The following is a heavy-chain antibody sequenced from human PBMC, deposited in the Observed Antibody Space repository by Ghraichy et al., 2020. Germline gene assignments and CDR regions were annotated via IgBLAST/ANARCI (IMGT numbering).Heavy chain of an antibody. CDR1: GGSISSYY. J-gene: IGHJ3*02. CDR3: ARAGRITMVRGVITPPHHTDAFDI. CDR2: IYYSGST. D-gene: IGHD3-10*01. V-gene: IGHV4-59*01. Sequence: SETLSLTCTVSGGSISSYYWSWIWQPPGKGLEWIGYIYYSGSTNYNPSLKSRVTISVDTSKNQFSLKLSSVTAADTAVYYCARAGRITMVRGVITPPHHTDAFDIWGQGTMVTVSS.